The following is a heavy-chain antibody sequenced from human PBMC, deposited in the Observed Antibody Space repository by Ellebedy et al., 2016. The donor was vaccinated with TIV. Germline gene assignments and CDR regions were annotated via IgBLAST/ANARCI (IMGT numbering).Heavy chain of an antibody. V-gene: IGHV5-51*01. J-gene: IGHJ6*03. Sequence: GGSLRLXXKGSGYSFTSYWIGWVRQMPGKGLEWMGIIYPGDSDTRYSPSFQGQVTISADKSISTAYLQWSSLKASDTAMYYCARHPDYYYMDVWGKGTTVTVSS. CDR3: ARHPDYYYMDV. CDR1: GYSFTSYW. CDR2: IYPGDSDT.